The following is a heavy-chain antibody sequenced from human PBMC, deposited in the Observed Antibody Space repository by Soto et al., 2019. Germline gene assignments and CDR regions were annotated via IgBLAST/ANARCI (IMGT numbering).Heavy chain of an antibody. CDR1: GFTFSSYA. V-gene: IGHV3-23*01. CDR3: AKDRYRLDEKRPGLQGGGDY. J-gene: IGHJ4*02. CDR2: ISGSGGST. Sequence: GGSLRLSCAASGFTFSSYAMSWVRQAPGKGLEWVSAISGSGGSTYYADSVKGRFTISRDNSKNTLYLQMNSLRAEDTAVYYCAKDRYRLDEKRPGLQGGGDYCGQGTLVTVSS. D-gene: IGHD1-1*01.